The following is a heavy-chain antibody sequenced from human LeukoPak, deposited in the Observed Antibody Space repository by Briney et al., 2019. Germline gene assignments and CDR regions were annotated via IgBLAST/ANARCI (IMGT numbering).Heavy chain of an antibody. Sequence: SETLSLTCTVSGGSISSYYWSWIRQPPGKGLEWIGYIYYSGSTNYNPSLKSRVTISVDTSKNQFSLKLSSVTAADTAVYYCARDRTYYYDSSGISAFDIWGQGTMVTVSS. CDR1: GGSISSYY. CDR3: ARDRTYYYDSSGISAFDI. J-gene: IGHJ3*02. D-gene: IGHD3-22*01. CDR2: IYYSGST. V-gene: IGHV4-59*01.